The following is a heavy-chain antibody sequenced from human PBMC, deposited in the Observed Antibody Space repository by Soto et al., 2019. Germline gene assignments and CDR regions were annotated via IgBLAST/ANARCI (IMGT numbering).Heavy chain of an antibody. D-gene: IGHD4-17*01. V-gene: IGHV4-30-4*01. CDR1: GGSISSGDYY. Sequence: PSETLSLTCTVSGGSISSGDYYWSWIRQPPGKGLEWIGYIYYSGSTYYNPSLKSRVTISVDTSKNQFSLKLSSVTAADTAVYYCARNDYGDYNNWFDPWGQGTLVTVS. CDR3: ARNDYGDYNNWFDP. CDR2: IYYSGST. J-gene: IGHJ5*02.